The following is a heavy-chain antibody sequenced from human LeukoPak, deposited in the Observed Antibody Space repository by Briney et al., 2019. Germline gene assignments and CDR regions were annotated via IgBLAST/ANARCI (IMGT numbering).Heavy chain of an antibody. J-gene: IGHJ6*04. V-gene: IGHV1-69*05. CDR1: GGTFSSYA. Sequence: GSSVKVSCKASGGTFSSYAISWVRQAPGQGLEGMGGIIPIFGTANYAQKFQGRVTITTDESTSTAYMELSSLRSEDTAVYYCARSQIACSSTSCYPTPDVWGKGTTVTVSS. CDR3: ARSQIACSSTSCYPTPDV. D-gene: IGHD2-2*01. CDR2: IIPIFGTA.